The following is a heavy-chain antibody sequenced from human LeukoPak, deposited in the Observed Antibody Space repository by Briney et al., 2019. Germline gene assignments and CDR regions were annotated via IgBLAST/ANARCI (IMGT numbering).Heavy chain of an antibody. CDR1: GFTFSNYW. CDR2: IKQDGSEK. V-gene: IGHV3-7*05. Sequence: GGSLRLSCAASGFTFSNYWMIWVRQAPGKGLEWVGNIKQDGSEKRYADSVRGRFSISRDNAQTSLYLQMNSLRAEDTAVYYCARDPVGATTPDCWGQGALVTVSS. D-gene: IGHD1-26*01. J-gene: IGHJ4*02. CDR3: ARDPVGATTPDC.